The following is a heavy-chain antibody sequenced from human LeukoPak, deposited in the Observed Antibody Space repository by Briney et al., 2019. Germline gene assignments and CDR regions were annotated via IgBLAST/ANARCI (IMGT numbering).Heavy chain of an antibody. Sequence: PGGSLRLSCAASGFTFSSYEMNWVRQAPGKGLEWVSYISSSGSTIYYADSVKGRFTIPKDNAKNSLYLQMNSLRAEDTAVYYCARDAANGYDYYGMDVWGQGTTVTVSS. J-gene: IGHJ6*02. CDR2: ISSSGSTI. V-gene: IGHV3-48*03. CDR1: GFTFSSYE. CDR3: ARDAANGYDYYGMDV. D-gene: IGHD6-25*01.